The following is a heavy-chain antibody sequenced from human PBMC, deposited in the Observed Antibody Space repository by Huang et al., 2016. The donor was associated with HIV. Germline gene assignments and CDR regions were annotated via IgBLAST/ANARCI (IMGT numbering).Heavy chain of an antibody. J-gene: IGHJ4*02. CDR3: ARVLLWFGELLKSPAFDY. CDR1: GWSFRGYS. D-gene: IGHD3-10*01. Sequence: QVQLQQWGAGLLKPSETLSPPCAVYGWSFRGYSWSWIRQPPGKGLEWIGEINHNGYTNHNPSLKSRVSISLDTSKNQFSLRLTSVTAADTAVYDCARVLLWFGELLKSPAFDYWGQGTLVTVSS. CDR2: INHNGYT. V-gene: IGHV4-34*02.